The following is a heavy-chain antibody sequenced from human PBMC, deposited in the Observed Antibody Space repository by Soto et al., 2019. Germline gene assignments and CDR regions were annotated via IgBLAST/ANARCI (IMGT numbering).Heavy chain of an antibody. Sequence: HPGGSLRLSCAASGFTFSSYGMHWVRQAPGKGLEWVAVIWYDGSNKYYADSVKGRFTISRDNSKNTLYLQMNSLRAEDTAVYYCARGGYYYDSSGYYILDYWGQGTLVTVS. D-gene: IGHD3-22*01. J-gene: IGHJ4*02. CDR1: GFTFSSYG. V-gene: IGHV3-33*01. CDR2: IWYDGSNK. CDR3: ARGGYYYDSSGYYILDY.